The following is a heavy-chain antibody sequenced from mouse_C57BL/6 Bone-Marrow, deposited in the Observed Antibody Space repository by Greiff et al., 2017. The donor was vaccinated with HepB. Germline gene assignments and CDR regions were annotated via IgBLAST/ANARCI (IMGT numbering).Heavy chain of an antibody. CDR2: INPYNGGT. CDR3: ARGPYGNYEYYYAMDY. Sequence: EVQLQQSGPVLVKPGASVKMSCKASGYTFTDYYMNWVKQSHGKSLEWIGVINPYNGGTSYNQKFKGKATLTVDKSSSTAYMELNSLTSEDSAVYYCARGPYGNYEYYYAMDYWGQGTSVTVSS. V-gene: IGHV1-19*01. J-gene: IGHJ4*01. CDR1: GYTFTDYY. D-gene: IGHD2-1*01.